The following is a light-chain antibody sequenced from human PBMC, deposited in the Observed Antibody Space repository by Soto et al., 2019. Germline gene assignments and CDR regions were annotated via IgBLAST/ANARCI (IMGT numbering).Light chain of an antibody. J-gene: IGLJ1*01. CDR1: SSDVGDNY. V-gene: IGLV2-8*01. Sequence: QSALAQPPSASGSPGQSVTISCTGTSSDVGDNYVSWYQQHLGKAPKLIIYEVTLRPSGVPDRFSGSKSGNTASLTVSGLQADDEADYYCRAYAGRNSFVFGTGTKLTVL. CDR2: EVT. CDR3: RAYAGRNSFV.